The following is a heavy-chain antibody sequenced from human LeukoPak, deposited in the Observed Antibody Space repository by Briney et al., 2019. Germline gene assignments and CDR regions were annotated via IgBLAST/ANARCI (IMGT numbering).Heavy chain of an antibody. J-gene: IGHJ4*02. V-gene: IGHV3-48*01. CDR2: ISSGSSSTR. Sequence: GGSLRLSCAASRFTFSSYDMYWVRQAPGKGLEGVSYISSGSSSTRYYADSVKGRFTISRDNAKNSLYLQMNSLRAEDTAVYYCAGGAPVYSSGWYGSRFDYWGQGTLVTVSS. D-gene: IGHD6-19*01. CDR1: RFTFSSYD. CDR3: AGGAPVYSSGWYGSRFDY.